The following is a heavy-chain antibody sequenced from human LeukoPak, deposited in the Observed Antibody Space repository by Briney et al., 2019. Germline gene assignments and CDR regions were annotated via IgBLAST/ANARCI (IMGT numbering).Heavy chain of an antibody. J-gene: IGHJ4*02. CDR1: GFTFSSHW. V-gene: IGHV3-7*01. D-gene: IGHD4-17*01. CDR2: IKQDGSEK. Sequence: GGSLRLSCAGSGFTFSSHWMTWVRQAPGKGLEWVANIKQDGSEKYYVDSVKGRFTISRDNAKSSLYLEMSRLRAEDTAVYYCVRYRDGEYDYWGQGTLVTVSS. CDR3: VRYRDGEYDY.